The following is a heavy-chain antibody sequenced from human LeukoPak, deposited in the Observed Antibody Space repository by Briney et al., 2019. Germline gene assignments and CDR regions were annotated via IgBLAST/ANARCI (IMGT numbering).Heavy chain of an antibody. J-gene: IGHJ4*02. V-gene: IGHV1-2*02. D-gene: IGHD5-18*01. CDR2: INPNSGGT. Sequence: GASVKVSCKASGYTFTGYYMHWVRQAPGQGLEWMGWINPNSGGTNYAQKFQGRVTMTRDTSISTAYMELSRLRSDDTAVYYCARDVSYGVLGYLNFDYWGQGTLVTVSS. CDR3: ARDVSYGVLGYLNFDY. CDR1: GYTFTGYY.